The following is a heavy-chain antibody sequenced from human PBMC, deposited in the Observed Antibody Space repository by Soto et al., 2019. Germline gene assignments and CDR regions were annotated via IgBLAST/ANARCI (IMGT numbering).Heavy chain of an antibody. CDR1: GCTFSVYA. D-gene: IGHD6-19*01. CDR2: IIPIFGTA. CDR3: AREAVAGIFWFDP. V-gene: IGHV1-69*13. Sequence: GALVNVSCKAAGCTFSVYAISWVRQAPGQGLEWMGGIIPIFGTANYAQKFQGRVTITADESTSTAYMELSSLRSEDTAVYYCAREAVAGIFWFDPWGQGTLVTVSS. J-gene: IGHJ5*02.